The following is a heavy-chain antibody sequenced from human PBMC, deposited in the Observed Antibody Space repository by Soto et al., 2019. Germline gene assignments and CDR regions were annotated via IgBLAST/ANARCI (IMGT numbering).Heavy chain of an antibody. D-gene: IGHD2-15*01. CDR2: ISAYNGNT. V-gene: IGHV1-18*04. CDR1: GYTFNSYG. CDR3: ARDSEGGGYYYYYYGMDV. Sequence: ASVKVSCKASGYTFNSYGISWVRQAPGQGLEWMGWISAYNGNTNYVQKFQGRVTMTTEKSTSTAYMELRSLRSDDTAVYYCARDSEGGGYYYYYYGMDVWGQGTTVTDSS. J-gene: IGHJ6*01.